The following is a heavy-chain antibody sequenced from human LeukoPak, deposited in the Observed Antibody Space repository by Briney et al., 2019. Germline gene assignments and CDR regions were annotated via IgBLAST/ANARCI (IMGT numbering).Heavy chain of an antibody. V-gene: IGHV3-53*01. J-gene: IGHJ4*02. CDR3: ARDPPGIAASVSGG. CDR2: IYSGGTT. D-gene: IGHD6-13*01. CDR1: GFTVSNNY. Sequence: GVSLRFSCTASGFTVSNNYMNWVRQAPGQGLEWVALIYSGGTTNYADSVKGRFTISRDNSKNTLYLQMTNVRVEDTAVYYCARDPPGIAASVSGGWGQGTLVNVSS.